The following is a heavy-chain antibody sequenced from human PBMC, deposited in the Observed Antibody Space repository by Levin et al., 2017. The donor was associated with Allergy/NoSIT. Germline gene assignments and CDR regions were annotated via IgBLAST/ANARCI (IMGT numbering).Heavy chain of an antibody. V-gene: IGHV3-73*01. CDR1: GFTFSGSA. D-gene: IGHD3-22*01. Sequence: GGSLRLSCAASGFTFSGSAMHWVRQASGKGLEWVGRIRSKANSYATAYAASVKGRFTISRDDSKNTAYLQMNSLKTEDTAVYYCTTLYYYDSSGNFDYWGQGTLVTVSS. CDR2: IRSKANSYAT. CDR3: TTLYYYDSSGNFDY. J-gene: IGHJ4*02.